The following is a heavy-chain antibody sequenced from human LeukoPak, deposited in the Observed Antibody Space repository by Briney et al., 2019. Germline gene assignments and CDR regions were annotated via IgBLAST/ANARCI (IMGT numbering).Heavy chain of an antibody. CDR1: GGSISNY. D-gene: IGHD1-1*01. CDR2: IYYTGNT. CDR3: ARDRLQLQS. V-gene: IGHV4-59*01. J-gene: IGHJ5*02. Sequence: SETLSLTCTVSGGSISNYWNWIRQPPGKGLEWIGYIYYTGNTNYNPSLKSRVTISVDTSKNQFSLKLSSVTAVDTAVYYCARDRLQLQSWGQGTLVTVSS.